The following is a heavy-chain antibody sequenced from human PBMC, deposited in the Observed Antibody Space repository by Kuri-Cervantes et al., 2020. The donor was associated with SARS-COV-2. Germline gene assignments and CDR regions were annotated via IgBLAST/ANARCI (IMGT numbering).Heavy chain of an antibody. CDR2: ISSSSSYI. D-gene: IGHD2-15*01. V-gene: IGHV3-21*01. Sequence: LSLTCAASGFTFSSYWMSWVRQAPGKGLEWVSSISSSSSYIYYADSVKGRFTISRDNAKNSLYLQMNSLRAEDTAVYYCARDERYCSGGSCYSEAGNWFDPWGQGTLVTVSS. CDR1: GFTFSSYW. CDR3: ARDERYCSGGSCYSEAGNWFDP. J-gene: IGHJ5*02.